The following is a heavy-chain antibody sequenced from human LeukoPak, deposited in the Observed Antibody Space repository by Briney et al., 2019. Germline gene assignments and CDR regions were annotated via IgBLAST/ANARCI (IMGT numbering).Heavy chain of an antibody. CDR1: GFTFSSYG. CDR3: ARDPGDILVAGTFDY. V-gene: IGHV3-23*01. D-gene: IGHD6-19*01. Sequence: GGSLRLSCAASGFTFSSYGMSWVRQAPGKGLERVSAISGSGGSTYYADSVKGRFTISRDNSKNTLYLQMNSLRAEDTAFYYCARDPGDILVAGTFDYWGQGTLVTVSS. J-gene: IGHJ4*02. CDR2: ISGSGGST.